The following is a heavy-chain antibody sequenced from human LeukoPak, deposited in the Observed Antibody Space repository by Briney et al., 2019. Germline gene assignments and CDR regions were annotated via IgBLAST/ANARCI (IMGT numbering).Heavy chain of an antibody. J-gene: IGHJ4*02. V-gene: IGHV3-23*01. CDR2: ISGSGGST. CDR3: AKGPPDYGVVVVNTDY. CDR1: GFTFSSYG. Sequence: PGGSLRLSCAASGFTFSSYGMSWVRQAPGKGLEWVSAISGSGGSTYYADSVKGRFTISRDNSKNTLYLQMNSLRAEDTAVYYCAKGPPDYGVVVVNTDYWGQGTLVTVSS. D-gene: IGHD3-22*01.